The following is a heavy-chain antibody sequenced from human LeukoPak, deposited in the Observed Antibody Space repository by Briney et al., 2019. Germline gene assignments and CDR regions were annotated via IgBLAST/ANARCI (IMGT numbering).Heavy chain of an antibody. CDR2: IYYSGST. CDR1: GGSISSHY. Sequence: PSETLSLTCTVSGGSISSHYWSWIRQPPGKGLEWIGYIYYSGSTNYNPSLKSRVNISVDTSKNQFSLKLSSVTAADTAVYYCARGRSSGYLYYFDYWGQGTLVTVSS. V-gene: IGHV4-59*11. D-gene: IGHD3-22*01. CDR3: ARGRSSGYLYYFDY. J-gene: IGHJ4*02.